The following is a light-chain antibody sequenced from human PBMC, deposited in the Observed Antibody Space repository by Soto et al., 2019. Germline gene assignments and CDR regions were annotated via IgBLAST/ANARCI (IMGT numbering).Light chain of an antibody. J-gene: IGKJ4*01. V-gene: IGKV3-15*01. CDR2: DTS. Sequence: EIVMTQSPATLSVSPGERATLSCRASQSVSRNLAWYQQKPGQTPRLLIYDTSTRATGVPARFSGSRSGTEFTLTINSLQSEDFAVYYCQRYNNWPLTFGGGTKVDIK. CDR1: QSVSRN. CDR3: QRYNNWPLT.